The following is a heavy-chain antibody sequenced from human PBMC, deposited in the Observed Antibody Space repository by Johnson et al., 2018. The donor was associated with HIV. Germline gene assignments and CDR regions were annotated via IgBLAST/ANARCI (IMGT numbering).Heavy chain of an antibody. CDR3: ARDSSNSFRFEMYAFDI. J-gene: IGHJ3*02. Sequence: QVQLVESGGGVVQPGGSLRLSCAASGFTFSKYGMHWVRQAPGKGLEWVAVIWYDGSNKYYADSVKGLFTISRDNSKNTLYLQMNSLRAEDTAVYYCARDSSNSFRFEMYAFDIWGQGTMVTVSS. V-gene: IGHV3-33*01. D-gene: IGHD6-6*01. CDR1: GFTFSKYG. CDR2: IWYDGSNK.